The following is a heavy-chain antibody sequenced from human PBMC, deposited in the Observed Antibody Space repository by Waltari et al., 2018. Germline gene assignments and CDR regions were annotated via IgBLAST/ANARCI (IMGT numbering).Heavy chain of an antibody. D-gene: IGHD6-19*01. CDR1: GYSISSGYY. CDR2: IYHSGST. Sequence: QVQLQESGPGLVKPSETLSLTCAVSGYSISSGYYWGWIRQPPGKGLEWIGSIYHSGSTYYNPSLKSRVTISVDTSKNQFSLKLSSVTAADTAVYYCARSYSSGWSYYYYYMDVWGKGTTVTVSS. V-gene: IGHV4-38-2*01. J-gene: IGHJ6*03. CDR3: ARSYSSGWSYYYYYMDV.